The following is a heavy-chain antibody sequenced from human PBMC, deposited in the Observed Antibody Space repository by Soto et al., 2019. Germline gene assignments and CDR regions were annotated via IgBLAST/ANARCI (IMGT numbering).Heavy chain of an antibody. J-gene: IGHJ3*02. CDR2: ISSSSSYI. CDR3: ARDSPGXGPKAFDI. Sequence: EVQLVESGGGLVKPGGSLRLSCAASGFTFSSYSMNWVRQAPGKGLEWVSSISSSSSYIYYADSVKGRFTISRDNAKNSLYLQMNSLRAEDTAVYYCARDSPGXGPKAFDIWGQGTMVTVSS. V-gene: IGHV3-21*01. CDR1: GFTFSSYS. D-gene: IGHD3-10*01.